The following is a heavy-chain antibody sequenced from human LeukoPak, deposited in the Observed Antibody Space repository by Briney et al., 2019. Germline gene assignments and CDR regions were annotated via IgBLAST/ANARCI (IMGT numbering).Heavy chain of an antibody. CDR2: IHYSGST. J-gene: IGHJ5*02. V-gene: IGHV4-59*01. D-gene: IGHD1-1*01. CDR1: GGSISGYY. CDR3: ARGGGTSIDWFDP. Sequence: SETLSLTCTVSGGSISGYYWNWFRQPSGKGLEWIGYIHYSGSTNYNLSLKSRVTISIDTPKNQFSLKLTSVTAADTAVYYCARGGGTSIDWFDPWGQGTLVTVSS.